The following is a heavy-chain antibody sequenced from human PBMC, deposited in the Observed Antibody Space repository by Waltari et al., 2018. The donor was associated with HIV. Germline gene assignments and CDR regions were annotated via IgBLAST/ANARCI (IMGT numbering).Heavy chain of an antibody. CDR2: ISYDGSNK. CDR1: GSTFRILC. D-gene: IGHD4-17*01. CDR3: AKGGLTTVIDYFDY. Sequence: QAQLVESGGGVVHPGRSLRLSCAASGSTFRILCIHLVRQPPGKGLEWVAVISYDGSNKYYADSVKGRFTISRDNSKNTLYLQMNSLRAEDTAVYYCAKGGLTTVIDYFDYWGQGTLVTVSS. J-gene: IGHJ4*02. V-gene: IGHV3-30*18.